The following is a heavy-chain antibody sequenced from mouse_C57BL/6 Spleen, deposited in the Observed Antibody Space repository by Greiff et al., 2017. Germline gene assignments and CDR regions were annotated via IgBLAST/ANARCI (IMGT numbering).Heavy chain of an antibody. D-gene: IGHD1-1*01. Sequence: EVQLQQSGAELVKPGASVKLSCTASGFNIKDYYMHWVKQRTEQGLEWIGRIDPEDGETKYAPKFPGKATITADTSSNTAYLQLSSLTSEDTAVYYCAGEGAYGSRDDWGQGTTLTVSS. CDR2: IDPEDGET. CDR3: AGEGAYGSRDD. J-gene: IGHJ2*01. V-gene: IGHV14-2*01. CDR1: GFNIKDYY.